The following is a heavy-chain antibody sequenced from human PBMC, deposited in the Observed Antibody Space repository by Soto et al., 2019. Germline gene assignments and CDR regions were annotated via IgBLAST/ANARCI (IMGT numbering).Heavy chain of an antibody. J-gene: IGHJ6*04. Sequence: PSETLSLTCTVSGGSVSSGSYYWSWIRQPPGKGLEWIGYIYYSGSTNYNPSLKSRVTISVDTSKNQFSLKLSSVTAADTAVYYCARDRNIVYDKYYYYICTDAWDEGTTVPVSS. V-gene: IGHV4-61*01. CDR3: ARDRNIVYDKYYYYICTDA. CDR2: IYYSGST. CDR1: GGSVSSGSYY. D-gene: IGHD5-12*01.